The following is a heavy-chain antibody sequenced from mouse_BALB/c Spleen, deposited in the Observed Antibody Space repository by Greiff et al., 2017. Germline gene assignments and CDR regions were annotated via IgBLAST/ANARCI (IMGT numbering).Heavy chain of an antibody. CDR2: IYWDDDK. Sequence: QVTLKVSGPGILQPSQTLSLTCSFSGFSLSTSGMGVSWIRQPSGKGLEWLAHIYWDDDKRYNPSLKSRLTISKDTSRNQVFLKITSVDTADTATYYCARSPDYYGSSYGYWYFDVWGAGTTVTVSS. CDR1: GFSLSTSGMG. CDR3: ARSPDYYGSSYGYWYFDV. V-gene: IGHV8-12*01. J-gene: IGHJ1*01. D-gene: IGHD1-1*01.